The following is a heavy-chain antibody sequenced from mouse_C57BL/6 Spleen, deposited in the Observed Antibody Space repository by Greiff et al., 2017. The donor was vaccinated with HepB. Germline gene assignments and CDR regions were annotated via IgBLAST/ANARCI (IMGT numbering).Heavy chain of an antibody. V-gene: IGHV14-4*01. D-gene: IGHD5-2*01. CDR2: IDPENGDT. J-gene: IGHJ3*01. Sequence: VQLKQSGAELVRPGASVKLSCTASGFNIKDDYMHWVKQRPEQGLEWIGWIDPENGDTEYDSKFQGKATITADTSSNTAYMQLSSLTSEDTAVYYWTTADSKEYPYGFAYWGQGTLVTVSA. CDR3: TTADSKEYPYGFAY. CDR1: GFNIKDDY.